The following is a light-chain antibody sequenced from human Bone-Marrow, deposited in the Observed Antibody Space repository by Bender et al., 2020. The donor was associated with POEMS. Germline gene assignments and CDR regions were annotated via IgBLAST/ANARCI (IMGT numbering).Light chain of an antibody. CDR2: RNN. J-gene: IGLJ3*02. Sequence: ELTQPPSASGTPGQRVTISCSGSNFNIGRHYVYWYQQLPGTAPKLLIYRNNQRPSGVPDRFSGSKSGTSASLAITGLQSDDEAIYFCVAWDASLNGWVFGGGTKLTVL. V-gene: IGLV1-47*01. CDR3: VAWDASLNGWV. CDR1: NFNIGRHY.